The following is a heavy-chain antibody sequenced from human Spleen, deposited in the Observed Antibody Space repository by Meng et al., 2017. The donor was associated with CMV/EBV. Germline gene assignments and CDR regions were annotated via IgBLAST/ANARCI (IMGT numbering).Heavy chain of an antibody. D-gene: IGHD3-3*01. CDR3: AKIAYDFWSGYNWFDP. CDR2: ISGSGGST. Sequence: SGFTFSSYAMSWVRQDPGKGLEWVSAISGSGGSTYYADSVKGRFTISRDNSKNTLYLQMNSLRAEDTAVYYCAKIAYDFWSGYNWFDPWGQGTLVTVSS. J-gene: IGHJ5*02. V-gene: IGHV3-23*01. CDR1: GFTFSSYA.